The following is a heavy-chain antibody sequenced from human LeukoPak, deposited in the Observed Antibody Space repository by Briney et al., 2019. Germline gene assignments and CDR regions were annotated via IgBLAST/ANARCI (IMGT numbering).Heavy chain of an antibody. V-gene: IGHV3-53*01. Sequence: GGSLRLSCAASGFTVSSNYMSWVRQAPGKGLEWVSVIYSGGSTYYADSVKGRFTISRDNSKNTLYLQMNSLRAEDTAVYYCARAPLVVPAATVDYWGQGTLVTVSS. D-gene: IGHD2-2*01. CDR3: ARAPLVVPAATVDY. J-gene: IGHJ4*02. CDR2: IYSGGST. CDR1: GFTVSSNY.